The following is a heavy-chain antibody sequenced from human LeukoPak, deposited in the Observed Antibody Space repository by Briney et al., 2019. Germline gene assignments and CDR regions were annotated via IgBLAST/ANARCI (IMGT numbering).Heavy chain of an antibody. CDR1: GGTFSSYA. V-gene: IGHV1-69*05. J-gene: IGHJ6*03. D-gene: IGHD4-17*01. CDR3: ARAYGDQYYYYYYMDV. CDR2: IIPIFGTA. Sequence: SVKVSCKASGGTFSSYAISWVRQAPGQGLEWMGGIIPIFGTANYAQKFQGRVTITTDESTSRAYMELSSLRSEDTAVYYCARAYGDQYYYYYYMDVWGKGTTVTVSS.